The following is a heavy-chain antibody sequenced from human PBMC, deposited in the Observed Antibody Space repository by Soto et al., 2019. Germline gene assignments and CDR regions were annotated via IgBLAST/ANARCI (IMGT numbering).Heavy chain of an antibody. J-gene: IGHJ6*02. CDR3: ARIAVAGTGWTLYGMDV. D-gene: IGHD6-19*01. CDR1: GFSLSTSGMC. CDR2: IDWDDDK. Sequence: SGPTLVNPTQTLTLTCTFSGFSLSTSGMCVSWIRQPPGKALEWLALIDWDDDKYYSTSLKTRLTISKDTSKNQVVLTMNNMDPVDTATYYCARIAVAGTGWTLYGMDVWGQGTTVTVSS. V-gene: IGHV2-70*01.